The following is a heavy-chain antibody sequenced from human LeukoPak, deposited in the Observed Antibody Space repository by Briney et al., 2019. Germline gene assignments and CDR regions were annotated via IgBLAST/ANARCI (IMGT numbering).Heavy chain of an antibody. Sequence: PGGSLRLSCAASGFTFSSYAMSWVRQAPGKGLEWVSTISGSGDNTYYADSVKGRFTISRDNSKNTLYLQMNSLRAEDTAVYYCARDRRLYGGNSVGAFDIWGQGTMVTVPS. D-gene: IGHD4-23*01. CDR2: ISGSGDNT. CDR1: GFTFSSYA. CDR3: ARDRRLYGGNSVGAFDI. J-gene: IGHJ3*02. V-gene: IGHV3-23*01.